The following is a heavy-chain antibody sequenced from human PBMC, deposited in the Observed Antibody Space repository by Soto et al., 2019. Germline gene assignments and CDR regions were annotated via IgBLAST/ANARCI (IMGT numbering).Heavy chain of an antibody. CDR1: IDSISGLY. J-gene: IGHJ4*02. Sequence: QVQLQESGPGLVRPSETLSLTCTVSIDSISGLYWPWIRQPAGKGLEWIGRIYSSGETNSNPSLTGRVIMSLDTSKNQFSLNLTSVTAADTAVYYCARASQCKSYFDCFAWLDYWGQGTLVTVSS. D-gene: IGHD3-9*01. CDR3: ARASQCKSYFDCFAWLDY. V-gene: IGHV4-4*07. CDR2: IYSSGET.